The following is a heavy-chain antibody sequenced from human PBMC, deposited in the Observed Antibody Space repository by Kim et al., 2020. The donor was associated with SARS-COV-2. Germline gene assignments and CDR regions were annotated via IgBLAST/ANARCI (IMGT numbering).Heavy chain of an antibody. D-gene: IGHD2-15*01. V-gene: IGHV3-23*01. CDR1: GFTFSSYA. CDR2: ISGSGGST. CDR3: AKDGRYCSGGSCYRTGYFDY. Sequence: GGSLRLSCAASGFTFSSYAMSWVRQAPGKGLEWVSAISGSGGSTYYADSVKGRFTISRDNSKNTLYLQMNSLRAEDTAVYYCAKDGRYCSGGSCYRTGYFDYWGQGTLVTVSS. J-gene: IGHJ4*02.